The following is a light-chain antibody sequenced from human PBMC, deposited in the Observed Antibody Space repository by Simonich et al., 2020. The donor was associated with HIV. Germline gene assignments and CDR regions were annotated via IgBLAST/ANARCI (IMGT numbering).Light chain of an antibody. V-gene: IGKV4-1*01. CDR2: WAS. CDR1: QSVLNSSNNKRL. J-gene: IGKJ1*01. CDR3: QQYYSTPT. Sequence: DIVMTQSPDSLAVSVGERATINCNSSQSVLNSSNNKRLVAWYQQKPGQSPKLLIYWASIRESGVPDRFSGSGSGAAFTLTISSLQAEDVAVYYCQQYYSTPTFGQGTKVEIK.